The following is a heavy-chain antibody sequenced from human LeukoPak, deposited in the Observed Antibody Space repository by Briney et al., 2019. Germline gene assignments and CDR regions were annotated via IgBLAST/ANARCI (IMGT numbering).Heavy chain of an antibody. CDR1: GFTFSSRA. J-gene: IGHJ4*02. CDR3: AKGKEYYYDSSGYYADY. Sequence: GGSLRLSCAASGFTFSSRAMSWVRQAPGKGLEWVSGISGCGYYTYYADSVKGRFTSSRDNSKNTLYLQMNSLRAEDTAVYYCAKGKEYYYDSSGYYADYWGQGTLVTVSS. V-gene: IGHV3-23*01. D-gene: IGHD3-22*01. CDR2: ISGCGYYT.